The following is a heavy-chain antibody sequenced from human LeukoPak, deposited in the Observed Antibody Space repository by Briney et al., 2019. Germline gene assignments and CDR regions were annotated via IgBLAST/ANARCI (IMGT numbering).Heavy chain of an antibody. Sequence: GGSLRLSSAVSGFTLRCLWMHWVRQAPGHELVWVSRISGGGSMTDYADSGKVRFTISRDNAKNTVYLQSNSLRAEDTAVYYCARYSSSSGGASHYFDYWGQGTLVSVSS. CDR1: GFTLRCLW. CDR3: ARYSSSSGGASHYFDY. CDR2: ISGGGSMT. V-gene: IGHV3-74*01. D-gene: IGHD6-6*01. J-gene: IGHJ4*02.